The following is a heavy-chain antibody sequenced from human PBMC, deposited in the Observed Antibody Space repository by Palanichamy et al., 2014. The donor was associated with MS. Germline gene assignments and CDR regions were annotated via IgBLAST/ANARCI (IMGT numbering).Heavy chain of an antibody. V-gene: IGHV3-7*01. CDR1: YW. CDR3: ARVRLGGRVNAFDI. J-gene: IGHJ3*02. D-gene: IGHD3-16*01. Sequence: YWMNWVRQAPGKGLEWVANIKQDGSEKYYVDSVKGRFTISRDNAKNSLYLQMNSLRAEDTAVYYCARVRLGGRVNAFDIWGQGTMVTVSS. CDR2: IKQDGSEK.